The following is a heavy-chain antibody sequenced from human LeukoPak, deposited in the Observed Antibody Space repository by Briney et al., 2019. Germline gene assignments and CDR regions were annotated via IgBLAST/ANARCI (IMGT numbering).Heavy chain of an antibody. CDR1: GFTFSSYS. J-gene: IGHJ4*02. V-gene: IGHV3-23*05. CDR3: AKVRGGNYYDHFDY. Sequence: GGSLRLSCAASGFTFSSYSMNWVRQAPGKGLEWVSTIDKTTYPTFYADSVKGRFTISRDNSKNTLYLQMNSLRAEDTAVYYCAKVRGGNYYDHFDYWGQGTLVTVSS. CDR2: IDKTTYPT. D-gene: IGHD3-22*01.